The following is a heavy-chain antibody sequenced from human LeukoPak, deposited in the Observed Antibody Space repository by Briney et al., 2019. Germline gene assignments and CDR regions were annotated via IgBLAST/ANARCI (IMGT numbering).Heavy chain of an antibody. CDR1: GYRFNDYW. CDR3: ARHGRGSRSPNAFDF. Sequence: GESLKISCQGSGYRFNDYWIGWVRQMPGKGLQWMGVIYPDDSDIRYSPSFQGQVTISADKSIITAYLQWSSLKASDTAMYYCARHGRGSRSPNAFDFWGQGTMVTVSS. D-gene: IGHD3-10*01. J-gene: IGHJ3*01. V-gene: IGHV5-51*01. CDR2: IYPDDSDI.